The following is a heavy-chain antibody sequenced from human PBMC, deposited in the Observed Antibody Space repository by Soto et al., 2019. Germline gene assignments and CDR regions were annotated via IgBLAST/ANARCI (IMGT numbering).Heavy chain of an antibody. CDR3: ARDSYYYGMDV. CDR2: ISSSGSTI. Sequence: PGGSVRLSCAASGFTFSSYDMNWVRQAPGKGLEWVSYISSSGSTIYYADSVKGRFTISRDNAKNSLYLQMNSLRAEDTAVYYCARDSYYYGMDVWGQGTTVTVSS. J-gene: IGHJ6*02. CDR1: GFTFSSYD. V-gene: IGHV3-48*03.